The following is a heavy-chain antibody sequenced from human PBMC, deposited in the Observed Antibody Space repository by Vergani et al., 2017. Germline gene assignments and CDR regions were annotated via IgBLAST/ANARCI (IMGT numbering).Heavy chain of an antibody. V-gene: IGHV4-31*03. J-gene: IGHJ5*02. CDR3: ARRRFSTSGWFDP. D-gene: IGHD6-6*01. CDR2: IYYSGST. Sequence: QVQLQESGPGLVKPSQTLSLTCTVSGGSLSSGGYYWSWNRQHPGKGLEWIGYIYYSGSTSYNPSLKSRVTISVDTSKNQFSLKLSSGTAADTAVYYCARRRFSTSGWFDPWGQGTLVTVSS. CDR1: GGSLSSGGYY.